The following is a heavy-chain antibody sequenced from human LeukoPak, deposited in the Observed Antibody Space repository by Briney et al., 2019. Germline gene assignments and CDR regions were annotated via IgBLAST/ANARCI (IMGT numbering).Heavy chain of an antibody. Sequence: AGGSLRLSCVASGFTLSNYAISWVRQAPGKGLEWVSAILGSGGSTYYADSVKGRFTVSRDNSKSTLYLQMNSLRAEDTALYYCAKWGDYDVLTGYYVPDYWGQGTLVTVSS. J-gene: IGHJ4*02. D-gene: IGHD3-9*01. V-gene: IGHV3-23*01. CDR1: GFTLSNYA. CDR2: ILGSGGST. CDR3: AKWGDYDVLTGYYVPDY.